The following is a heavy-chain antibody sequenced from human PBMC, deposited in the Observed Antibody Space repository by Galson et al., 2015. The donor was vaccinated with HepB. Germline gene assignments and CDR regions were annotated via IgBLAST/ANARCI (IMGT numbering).Heavy chain of an antibody. CDR3: ASGLIGGARHLFDI. Sequence: SVKVSCKASGYTFTSYFFHWVRQAPGQGLEWMGIINPSSGNTNYAQKFQGRVTMTRDTSTSTVYMGLSNLRSEDTAVYFCASGLIGGARHLFDIWGQGTMVTVSS. CDR1: GYTFTSYF. J-gene: IGHJ3*02. D-gene: IGHD2-15*01. V-gene: IGHV1-46*01. CDR2: INPSSGNT.